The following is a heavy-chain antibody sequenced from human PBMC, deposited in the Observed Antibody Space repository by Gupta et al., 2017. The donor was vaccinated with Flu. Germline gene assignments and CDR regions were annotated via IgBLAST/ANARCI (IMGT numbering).Heavy chain of an antibody. J-gene: IGHJ4*02. Sequence: EVQLLESGGGLVQPGGSLSLSCSASGLTFSSYALSWVRQAPGKGLKWVSAISGSGGSTYYADSVKGRFTISRDNSKNTLYLQMNSLRDEDTAVYYCAKDAYDSTGWTHYWGQGTLVTVSS. CDR3: AKDAYDSTGWTHY. CDR2: ISGSGGST. CDR1: GLTFSSYA. D-gene: IGHD3-22*01. V-gene: IGHV3-23*01.